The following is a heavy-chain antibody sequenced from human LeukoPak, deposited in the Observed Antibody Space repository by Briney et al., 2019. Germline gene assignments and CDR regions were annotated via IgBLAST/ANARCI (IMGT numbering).Heavy chain of an antibody. Sequence: SGTLSLTCGVSGGSVINTNWWTWVRQPPGKGLEWIGEVHLDGRTNYNPSLESRLTMSVDVSENQVSLKLTSVTAADTAVYYCAREGGFFRPLDYSGQGTLVTVSS. V-gene: IGHV4-4*02. CDR3: AREGGFFRPLDY. J-gene: IGHJ4*02. CDR1: GGSVINTNW. CDR2: VHLDGRT. D-gene: IGHD3-3*01.